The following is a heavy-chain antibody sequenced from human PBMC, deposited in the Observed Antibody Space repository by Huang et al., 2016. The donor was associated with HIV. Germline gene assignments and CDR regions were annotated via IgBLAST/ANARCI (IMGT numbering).Heavy chain of an antibody. D-gene: IGHD3-22*01. J-gene: IGHJ3*02. CDR2: ISASRRDT. V-gene: IGHV1-18*01. CDR3: ARDPKYHRIGYYRQRRGIDI. Sequence: QIQLMQSGPELKQPGASVKVSCKASGYTFTSYGITWVRQAPGKGPEWIGWISASRRDTEYAQKFQGRVTLTTDTSTTIAYMELRSLRSDDTAKYYCARDPKYHRIGYYRQRRGIDIWGQGTMVIVSS. CDR1: GYTFTSYG.